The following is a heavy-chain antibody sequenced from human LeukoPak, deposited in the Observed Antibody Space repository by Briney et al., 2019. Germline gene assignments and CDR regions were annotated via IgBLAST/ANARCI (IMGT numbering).Heavy chain of an antibody. Sequence: TSETLSLTCAVYGGSFSGYYWSWIRQPPGKGLEWIGEINHSGSTNYNPSLKSRVTISVDTSKNQFSLKLSSVAAADTAVCYCGRVFRNMGWGAPTWFDPWGQGALVSV. CDR2: INHSGST. J-gene: IGHJ5*02. V-gene: IGHV4-34*01. CDR3: GRVFRNMGWGAPTWFDP. CDR1: GGSFSGYY. D-gene: IGHD1-26*01.